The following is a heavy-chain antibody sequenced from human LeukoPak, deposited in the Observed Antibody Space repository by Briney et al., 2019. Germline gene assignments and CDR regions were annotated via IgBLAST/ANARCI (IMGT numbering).Heavy chain of an antibody. CDR1: GFTFSSYW. CDR3: AKDGPIVVVTAITYYFDY. D-gene: IGHD2-21*02. Sequence: QPGGSLRLSCAASGFTFSSYWMSWVRHIPGKGLEWLANIKEDGSDQYYVDSVKGRFTISRDNSKNTLYLQMNSLRAEDTAVYYCAKDGPIVVVTAITYYFDYWGQGTLVTVSS. CDR2: IKEDGSDQ. J-gene: IGHJ4*02. V-gene: IGHV3-7*01.